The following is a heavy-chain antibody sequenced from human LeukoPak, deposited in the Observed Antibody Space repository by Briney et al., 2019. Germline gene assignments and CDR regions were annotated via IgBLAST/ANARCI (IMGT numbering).Heavy chain of an antibody. Sequence: SQTLSLTCAISGDSVSGNSAAWNWIRQSPSRGLEWLGRTYYRSKWYNDYAVSVKSRITINPDTSKNQFSLQLNSVTPEDTAVYYCARGKLGYCSGGDCYNFDSWGQGTLVTVSS. V-gene: IGHV6-1*01. J-gene: IGHJ4*02. CDR3: ARGKLGYCSGGDCYNFDS. CDR1: GDSVSGNSAA. CDR2: TYYRSKWYN. D-gene: IGHD2-15*01.